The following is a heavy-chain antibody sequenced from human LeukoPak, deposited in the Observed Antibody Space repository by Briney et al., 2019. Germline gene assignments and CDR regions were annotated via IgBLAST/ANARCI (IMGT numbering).Heavy chain of an antibody. CDR3: ARSNDYAIFDY. D-gene: IGHD3-16*01. CDR1: GFTFSDHR. CDR2: SKNKANSYTT. V-gene: IGHV3-72*01. J-gene: IGHJ4*02. Sequence: QPGGSLRLSCATSGFTFSDHRIDWVRQAPGKGLEWVGRSKNKANSYTTDYAASVKGRFIISRDDSKTSVYLQMSNLKAEDTAVYYCARSNDYAIFDYWGQGTLVTVSS.